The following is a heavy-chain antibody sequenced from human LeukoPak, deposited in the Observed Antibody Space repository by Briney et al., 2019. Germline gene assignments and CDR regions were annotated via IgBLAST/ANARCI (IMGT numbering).Heavy chain of an antibody. CDR2: ISGSGGST. CDR1: GFTFSSYG. V-gene: IGHV3-23*01. Sequence: GGSLRLSCAASGFTFSSYGMSWVRQAPGKGLEWVSAISGSGGSTYYADSVKGRFTISRDNSKNMLYLQMNSLRPEDTAVYYCAKDKKYSTGYYVPFDYWGQGTLVTVSS. CDR3: AKDKKYSTGYYVPFDY. J-gene: IGHJ4*02. D-gene: IGHD6-19*01.